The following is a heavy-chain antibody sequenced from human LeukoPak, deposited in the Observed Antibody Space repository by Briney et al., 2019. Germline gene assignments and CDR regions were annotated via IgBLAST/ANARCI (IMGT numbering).Heavy chain of an antibody. Sequence: GGSLRLSCAASGFTFSSYAMSWARQAPGKGLEWVAVISYDGSNKYYADSVKGRFTISRDNSKNTLYLQTNSLRAEDTAVYYCARDVGYGDYCIDYWGQGTLVTVSS. CDR1: GFTFSSYA. D-gene: IGHD4-17*01. J-gene: IGHJ4*02. V-gene: IGHV3-30-3*01. CDR3: ARDVGYGDYCIDY. CDR2: ISYDGSNK.